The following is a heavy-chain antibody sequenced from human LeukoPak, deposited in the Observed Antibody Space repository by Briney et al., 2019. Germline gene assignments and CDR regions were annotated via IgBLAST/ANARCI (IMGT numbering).Heavy chain of an antibody. V-gene: IGHV3-30*04. CDR2: ISYDGSNK. D-gene: IGHD4-17*01. CDR3: ARESNGDYLHY. CDR1: GFTFSSYA. Sequence: GRSLRLSCAASGFTFSSYAMHWVRQAPGKGLEWVAVISYDGSNKYYADSVKGRFTISRDNSKNTLYLQMNSLRAEDTAVYYYARESNGDYLHYWGQGTLVTVSS. J-gene: IGHJ4*02.